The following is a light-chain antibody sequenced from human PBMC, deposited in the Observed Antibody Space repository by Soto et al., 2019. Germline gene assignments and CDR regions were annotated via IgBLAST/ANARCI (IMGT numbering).Light chain of an antibody. CDR3: HHYDSSPLT. J-gene: IGKJ4*01. CDR1: QSVSSSY. Sequence: EIVLTQSPGTLSLSPGERATLSCRASQSVSSSYLAWYQQKPGQAPRLLIYGASSRATGIPDMFSGSGSGTDFTLTISRLEPEDFAVYYCHHYDSSPLTFGGGTKVEIK. CDR2: GAS. V-gene: IGKV3-20*01.